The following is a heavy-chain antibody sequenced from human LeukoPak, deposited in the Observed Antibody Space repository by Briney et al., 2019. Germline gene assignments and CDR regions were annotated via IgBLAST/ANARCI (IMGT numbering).Heavy chain of an antibody. D-gene: IGHD3-22*01. CDR3: ASRGTNYYDSSAYYFDY. J-gene: IGHJ4*02. Sequence: GGSLRLSCAVSGFTFSSYWMNWVRQAPGKGPEWVANIRPDGTEKFYVDSVKGRFTVSRDNAKNLLYLQMNSLRSEDTAVYYCASRGTNYYDSSAYYFDYWGQGTLVIVSS. CDR1: GFTFSSYW. CDR2: IRPDGTEK. V-gene: IGHV3-7*03.